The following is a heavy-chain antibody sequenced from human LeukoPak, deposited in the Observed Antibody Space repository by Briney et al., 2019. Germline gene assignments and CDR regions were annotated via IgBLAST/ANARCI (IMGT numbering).Heavy chain of an antibody. CDR1: GFTFSSYG. V-gene: IGHV3-30*18. CDR3: AKDPGIAAARLPGYYFDY. D-gene: IGHD6-13*01. J-gene: IGHJ4*02. CDR2: ISYDGSNK. Sequence: PGGFLRLSCAASGFTFSSYGMHWVRQAPGKGLEWVAVISYDGSNKYYADSVKGRFTISRDNSKNTLYLQMNSLRAEDTAVYYCAKDPGIAAARLPGYYFDYWGQGTLVTVSS.